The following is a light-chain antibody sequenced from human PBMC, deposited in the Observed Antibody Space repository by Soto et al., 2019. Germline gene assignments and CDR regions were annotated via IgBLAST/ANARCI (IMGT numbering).Light chain of an antibody. V-gene: IGLV1-51*01. Sequence: QSVLTQPPSVSAAPGQTVTISCSGSSSNIGNNYVSWYQQLPGTAPKLLIYDNNERPSGIPDRFSGSKSGTSATLGITGLQTGDEADYYCATWDGSLSVGVFGRGTKVTVL. J-gene: IGLJ2*01. CDR2: DNN. CDR3: ATWDGSLSVGV. CDR1: SSNIGNNY.